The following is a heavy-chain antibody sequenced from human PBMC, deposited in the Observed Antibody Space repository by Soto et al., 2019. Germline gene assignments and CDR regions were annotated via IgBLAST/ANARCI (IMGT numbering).Heavy chain of an antibody. J-gene: IGHJ6*02. V-gene: IGHV3-13*01. Sequence: GGSLRLSCAASGFTFSSYDMHWVRQATGKGLEWVSAIGTAGDTYYPGSVKGRFTISRENAKNSLYLQRNSLRAEDTAVYYCARDRGRLGYSSSWYALGRYYYYGMDVWGQGTTVTVSS. CDR2: IGTAGDT. CDR3: ARDRGRLGYSSSWYALGRYYYYGMDV. D-gene: IGHD6-13*01. CDR1: GFTFSSYD.